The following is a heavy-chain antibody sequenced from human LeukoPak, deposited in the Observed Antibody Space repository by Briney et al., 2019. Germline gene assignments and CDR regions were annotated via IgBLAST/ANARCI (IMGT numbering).Heavy chain of an antibody. CDR3: ARRSKLDYSNYDYYYMDV. J-gene: IGHJ6*03. D-gene: IGHD4-11*01. CDR2: INHSGST. V-gene: IGHV4-34*01. Sequence: SETLSLTCAVYGGSFSGYYWSWIRQPPGKGLEWIGEINHSGSTNYNPSLKSRVTISVDTSKNQFSLKLSSVTAADTAVYYCARRSKLDYSNYDYYYMDVWGKGTTVTVSS. CDR1: GGSFSGYY.